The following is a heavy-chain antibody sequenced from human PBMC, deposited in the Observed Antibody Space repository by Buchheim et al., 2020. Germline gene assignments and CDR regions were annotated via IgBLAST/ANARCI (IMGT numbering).Heavy chain of an antibody. CDR3: ARVRYCGGDCSSSYYYYYGMDV. J-gene: IGHJ6*02. Sequence: QVQLQESGPGLVKPSETLSLTCTVSGGSISSYYWSWIRQPPGKGLEWIGYIYYSGSTNYNPSLKSRVTISVDTSKNQFSLKLSSVTAADTAVYYCARVRYCGGDCSSSYYYYYGMDVWGQGTT. CDR1: GGSISSYY. V-gene: IGHV4-59*01. D-gene: IGHD2-21*02. CDR2: IYYSGST.